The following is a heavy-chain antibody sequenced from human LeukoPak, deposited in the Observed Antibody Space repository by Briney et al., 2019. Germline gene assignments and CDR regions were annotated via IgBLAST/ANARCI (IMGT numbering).Heavy chain of an antibody. CDR1: GYTFTSYD. V-gene: IGHV1-8*01. Sequence: ASVKVFCKASGYTFTSYDINWVRQATGQGLEWMGWMNPNSGNTGYAQKFQGRVTMTRNTSISTPYRELSSLRSEGTAVYYCAIIVGATVVDYWGQGALVTVSS. CDR2: MNPNSGNT. D-gene: IGHD1-26*01. CDR3: AIIVGATVVDY. J-gene: IGHJ4*02.